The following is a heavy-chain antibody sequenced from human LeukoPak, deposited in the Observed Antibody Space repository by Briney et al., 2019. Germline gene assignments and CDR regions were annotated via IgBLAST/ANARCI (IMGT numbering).Heavy chain of an antibody. CDR2: IYYSGST. V-gene: IGHV4-30-4*08. Sequence: SQTLSLTCTVSGGSISSGDYYWSWIRQPPGKGLEWIGYIYYSGSTYYNPSLKSRVTMSVDTSKNQFPLKLTSVTAADTAVYYCARDRGEYSSSSAYYSYMDVWGKGTTVTVSS. CDR1: GGSISSGDYY. CDR3: ARDRGEYSSSSAYYSYMDV. D-gene: IGHD6-6*01. J-gene: IGHJ6*03.